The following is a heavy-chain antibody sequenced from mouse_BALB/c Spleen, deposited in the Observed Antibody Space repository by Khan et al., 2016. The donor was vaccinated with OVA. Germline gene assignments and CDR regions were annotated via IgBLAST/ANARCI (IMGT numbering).Heavy chain of an antibody. CDR1: GFSLTNYS. CDR2: IWSAGST. V-gene: IGHV2-2*02. D-gene: IGHD2-4*01. Sequence: QVQLMQSGPGLVQPSQSLSITCTVSGFSLTNYSVHWVRQSPGKGLEWLGVIWSAGSTDYNAAFISRLTIRKDNTRSQAFFKMNSLQPNDTAIYXSARRIDDYGRGALFACWGQGTLVTVSA. CDR3: ARRIDDYGRGALFAC. J-gene: IGHJ3*01.